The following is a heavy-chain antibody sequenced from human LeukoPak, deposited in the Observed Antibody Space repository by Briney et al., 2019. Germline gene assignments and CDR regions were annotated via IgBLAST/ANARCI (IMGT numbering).Heavy chain of an antibody. J-gene: IGHJ4*02. V-gene: IGHV4-4*02. Sequence: GSLRLSCAASGFTFSIYVMSWVRQPPGKGLEWIGEIYHSGSTNYNPSLKSRVTISVDKSKNQFSLKLSSVTAADTAVYYCARVSSGATTVDYWGQGTLVTVSS. CDR2: IYHSGST. D-gene: IGHD1-26*01. CDR1: GFTFSIYVM. CDR3: ARVSSGATTVDY.